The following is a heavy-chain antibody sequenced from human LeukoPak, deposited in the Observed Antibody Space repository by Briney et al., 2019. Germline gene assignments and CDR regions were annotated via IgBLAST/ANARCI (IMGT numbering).Heavy chain of an antibody. CDR2: IYSGGST. CDR3: ARSAGSSWYQYYFDY. V-gene: IGHV3-66*01. D-gene: IGHD6-13*01. CDR1: GFTVSSNY. Sequence: PGGSLRLSCAAPGFTVSSNYMSWVRQAPGKGLEWVSVIYSGGSTYYADSVKGRFTISRDNSKNTLYLQMNSLRAEDTAVYYCARSAGSSWYQYYFDYWGQGTLVTVSS. J-gene: IGHJ4*02.